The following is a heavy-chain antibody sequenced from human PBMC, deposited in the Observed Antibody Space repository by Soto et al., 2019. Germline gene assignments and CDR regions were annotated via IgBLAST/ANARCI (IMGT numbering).Heavy chain of an antibody. CDR3: ARLRITMVRIMDV. D-gene: IGHD3-10*01. V-gene: IGHV3-11*06. Sequence: PGGSLRLSCAASGFTFSDYYMSWIRQAPGKGLGWVSYISSSSSYTNYADSVKGRFTISRDNAKNSLYLQMNSLRAEDTAVYYCARLRITMVRIMDVWGQGTTVTVSS. J-gene: IGHJ6*02. CDR2: ISSSSSYT. CDR1: GFTFSDYY.